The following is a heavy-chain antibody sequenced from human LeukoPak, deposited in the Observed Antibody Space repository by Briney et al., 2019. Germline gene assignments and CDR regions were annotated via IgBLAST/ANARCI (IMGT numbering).Heavy chain of an antibody. J-gene: IGHJ4*02. CDR3: AKELYYDFWRGYSPYFDY. CDR1: GFTFSSYA. D-gene: IGHD3-3*01. Sequence: GGSLRLSCAASGFTFSSYAMSWVRQAPGKGLEWVSAISGSGGSTYYADSVKGRFTISRDNSKNTLYLQMNSLRAEDTAVYYCAKELYYDFWRGYSPYFDYWGQGTLVTVSS. CDR2: ISGSGGST. V-gene: IGHV3-23*01.